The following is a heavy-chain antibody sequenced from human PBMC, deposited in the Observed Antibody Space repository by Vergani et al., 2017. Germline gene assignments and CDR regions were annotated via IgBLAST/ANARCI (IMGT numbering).Heavy chain of an antibody. Sequence: QVQLQESAPGLLKPSQTLSLTCTVSGGSISSGDYYWSWIRQPPGKGLEWIGYIYYSGSTYYNPSLKSRVTISVDTSKNQFSLKLSSVTAADTAVYYCARGLVPRGYCSSTSCYGAPDYWGQGTLVTVSS. CDR3: ARGLVPRGYCSSTSCYGAPDY. D-gene: IGHD2-2*03. V-gene: IGHV4-30-4*08. J-gene: IGHJ4*02. CDR2: IYYSGST. CDR1: GGSISSGDYY.